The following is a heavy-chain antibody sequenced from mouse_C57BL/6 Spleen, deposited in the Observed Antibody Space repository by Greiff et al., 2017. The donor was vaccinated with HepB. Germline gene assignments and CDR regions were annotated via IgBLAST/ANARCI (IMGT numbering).Heavy chain of an antibody. D-gene: IGHD2-4*01. Sequence: QVQLQQPGAELVKPGASVKVSCKASGYTFTSYWMHWVKQRPGQGLEWIGRIHPYDSDTNYNQKFKGKATLTVDKSSSTSYMQLISLTSADSAVYSCAIYDYDEFACWGQGTLVTVSA. CDR2: IHPYDSDT. CDR1: GYTFTSYW. J-gene: IGHJ3*01. CDR3: AIYDYDEFAC. V-gene: IGHV1-74*01.